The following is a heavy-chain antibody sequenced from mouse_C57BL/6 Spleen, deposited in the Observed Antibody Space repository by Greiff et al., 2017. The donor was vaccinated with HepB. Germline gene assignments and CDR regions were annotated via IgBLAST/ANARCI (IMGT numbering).Heavy chain of an antibody. J-gene: IGHJ1*03. V-gene: IGHV1-52*01. CDR1: GYTFTSYW. D-gene: IGHD3-3*01. CDR2: IDPSDSET. CDR3: ARKGGRGWYFDV. Sequence: VQLQQPGAELVRPGSSVKLSCKASGYTFTSYWMHWVKQRPIQGLEWIGNIDPSDSETHYNQKFKDKATLTVDKSSSTAYMQLNSLTSEDSAVYYCARKGGRGWYFDVWGTGTTVTVSS.